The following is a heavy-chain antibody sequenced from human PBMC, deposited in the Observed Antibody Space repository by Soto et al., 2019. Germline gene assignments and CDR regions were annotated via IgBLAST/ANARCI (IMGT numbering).Heavy chain of an antibody. J-gene: IGHJ6*02. CDR3: VKDLAVAGANYYGMDV. CDR2: ITDSGYTT. V-gene: IGHV3-23*01. CDR1: GFTFSTYA. Sequence: PGGYLRLSCAASGFTFSTYAVYWVRQAPGKGLEWVSAITDSGYTTYYADSVKGRFTISRDNSKNTVYLQMNSLSADDTAVYYCVKDLAVAGANYYGMDVWGQGTTVTVS. D-gene: IGHD6-13*01.